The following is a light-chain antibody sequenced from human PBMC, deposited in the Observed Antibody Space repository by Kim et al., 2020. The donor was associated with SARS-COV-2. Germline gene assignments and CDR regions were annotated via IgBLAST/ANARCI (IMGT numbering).Light chain of an antibody. CDR1: SLRSYY. Sequence: GQTVRITCHGDSLRSYYASWYQQKPGQAPLLVIYGKHNRPSGIPDRFSGSSSGNTASLTITGAQAEDEADYYCNSRDSSGNHVAWVFGGGTKLTVL. V-gene: IGLV3-19*01. CDR3: NSRDSSGNHVAWV. J-gene: IGLJ3*02. CDR2: GKH.